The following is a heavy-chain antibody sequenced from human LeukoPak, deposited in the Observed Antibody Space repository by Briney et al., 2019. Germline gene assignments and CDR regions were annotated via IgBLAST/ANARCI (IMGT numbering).Heavy chain of an antibody. Sequence: SETLSLTCTVSGGPISSYYWSWIRQPPGKGLEWIGYIYYSGSTNYNPSLKSRVTISVDTSKNQFSLKLSSVTAADTAVYYCARGTYSSSWYAGYYYFDYWGQGTLVTVSS. CDR2: IYYSGST. J-gene: IGHJ4*02. V-gene: IGHV4-59*01. D-gene: IGHD6-13*01. CDR1: GGPISSYY. CDR3: ARGTYSSSWYAGYYYFDY.